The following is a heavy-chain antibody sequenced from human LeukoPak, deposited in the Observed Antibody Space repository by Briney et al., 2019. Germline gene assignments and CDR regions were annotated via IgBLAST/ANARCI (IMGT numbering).Heavy chain of an antibody. D-gene: IGHD3-16*02. CDR3: ARGYRLDS. Sequence: NRGASLKISCKGSGYTFTSHWIAWVRQMPGKGLEWMGIIYPGDSDIRYSPSFQGQVTISADKSISTAYLQWSSLKASDTAMYYCARGYRLDSWGQGTLVTVSS. CDR2: IYPGDSDI. V-gene: IGHV5-51*01. CDR1: GYTFTSHW. J-gene: IGHJ4*02.